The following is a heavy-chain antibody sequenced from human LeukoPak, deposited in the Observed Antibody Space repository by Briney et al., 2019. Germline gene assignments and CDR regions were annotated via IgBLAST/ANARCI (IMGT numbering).Heavy chain of an antibody. CDR2: IHDSGGT. CDR3: VRGRGRAASDDC. CDR1: GGSFSGYF. Sequence: SETLSLTCAVDGGSFSGYFWTWIRQPPGKGLEWIGEIHDSGGTNYNPSLKSRVTISTDVSKNQFSLKLTSVTAADTAVYYCVRGRGRAASDDCWGRGTLVTVSS. D-gene: IGHD6-13*01. V-gene: IGHV4-34*01. J-gene: IGHJ4*02.